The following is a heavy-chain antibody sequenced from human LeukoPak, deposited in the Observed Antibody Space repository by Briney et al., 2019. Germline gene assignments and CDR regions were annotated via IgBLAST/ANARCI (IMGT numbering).Heavy chain of an antibody. CDR2: IKDGGTTT. V-gene: IGHV3-74*01. Sequence: QAGGSLRLSCAASGFTFSSYWIHWVRQVPGKGLVWASRIKDGGTTTGYADSVKGRFTISRDDAKNTLYLQMNSLRAEDTAVYYCTTIRPGYWGQGTLVTVSP. CDR3: TTIRPGY. CDR1: GFTFSSYW. D-gene: IGHD5-12*01. J-gene: IGHJ4*02.